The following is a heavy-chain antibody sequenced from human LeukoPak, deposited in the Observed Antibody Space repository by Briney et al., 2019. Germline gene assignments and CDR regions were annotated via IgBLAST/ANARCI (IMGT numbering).Heavy chain of an antibody. J-gene: IGHJ4*02. Sequence: SETLSLTCTVSGGSISSYYCSWIRQPPGKGLEWIGYIYYTGSTNCNPSLTSRVNISVDTSKNQFSLNLTSVTAADTAVYYCARWGSIAVARFDYWGQGTLVTVSS. D-gene: IGHD6-6*01. V-gene: IGHV4-59*01. CDR1: GGSISSYY. CDR3: ARWGSIAVARFDY. CDR2: IYYTGST.